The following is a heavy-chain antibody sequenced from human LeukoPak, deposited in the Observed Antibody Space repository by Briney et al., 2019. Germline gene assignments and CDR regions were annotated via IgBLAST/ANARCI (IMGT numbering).Heavy chain of an antibody. Sequence: PGGSLRLSCAASGFTVSSNYMSWIRQAPGKGLEWVSYISSSVLTIHYADSVKGRFTISRDNAKNSLYLQMNSLRAEDTAVYYCARQRGYSGYVDYWGQGTLVTVSS. D-gene: IGHD5-12*01. CDR2: ISSSVLTI. V-gene: IGHV3-11*01. CDR3: ARQRGYSGYVDY. J-gene: IGHJ4*02. CDR1: GFTVSSNY.